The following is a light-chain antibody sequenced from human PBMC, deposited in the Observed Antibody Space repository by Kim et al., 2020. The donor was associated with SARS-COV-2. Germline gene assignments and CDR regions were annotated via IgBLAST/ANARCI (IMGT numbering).Light chain of an antibody. CDR3: QQTYSPPRT. CDR1: QSISTY. Sequence: ASVGDRVTITCRARQSISTYLNWYQQKPGEAPKLLIYATFKLQSGVRSRFSGSGSGTDFTLTISSLQPEDVATYYCQQTYSPPRTFGQGTKVDIK. V-gene: IGKV1-39*01. J-gene: IGKJ1*01. CDR2: ATF.